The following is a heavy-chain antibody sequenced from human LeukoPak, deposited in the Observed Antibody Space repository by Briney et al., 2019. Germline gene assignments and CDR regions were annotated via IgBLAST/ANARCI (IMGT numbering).Heavy chain of an antibody. CDR1: GFTFSDYY. V-gene: IGHV3-11*01. CDR3: AREPRITMVRGVITYYCYYGMDV. CDR2: ISSSGSTI. Sequence: GGSLRLSCAASGFTFSDYYMSWIRQAPGKGLEWVSYISSSGSTIYYADSVKGRFTISRDNAKNSLYLQMNSLRAEDTAVYYCAREPRITMVRGVITYYCYYGMDVWGQGTTVTVSS. J-gene: IGHJ6*02. D-gene: IGHD3-10*01.